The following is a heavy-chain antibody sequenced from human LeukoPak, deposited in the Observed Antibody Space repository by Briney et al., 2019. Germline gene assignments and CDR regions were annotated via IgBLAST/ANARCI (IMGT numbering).Heavy chain of an antibody. CDR1: GFTFSSYG. Sequence: GRSLRLSCAASGFTFSSYGMHWVRQAPGKGLEWVAVISYDESNKYYADSVKGRFTISRDNSKNTLYLQMNSLRAEDTAVYYCAKEGGKTSYYYYYYGMDVWGQGTTVTVSS. CDR2: ISYDESNK. D-gene: IGHD1-26*01. J-gene: IGHJ6*02. V-gene: IGHV3-30*18. CDR3: AKEGGKTSYYYYYYGMDV.